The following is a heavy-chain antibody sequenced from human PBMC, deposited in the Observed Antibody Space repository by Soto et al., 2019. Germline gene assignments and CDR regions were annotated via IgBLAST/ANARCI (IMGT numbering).Heavy chain of an antibody. CDR1: GFTFSSYS. Sequence: GGSLRLSCAASGFTFSSYSMNWVRQAPGKGLEWVSYISSSSSTIYYADSVKGRFTISRDNAKNSLYLQMNSLRDEDTAVYYCARDMWWGIAAAGRGVGYWGQGTLVTVSS. CDR2: ISSSSSTI. CDR3: ARDMWWGIAAAGRGVGY. J-gene: IGHJ4*02. V-gene: IGHV3-48*02. D-gene: IGHD6-13*01.